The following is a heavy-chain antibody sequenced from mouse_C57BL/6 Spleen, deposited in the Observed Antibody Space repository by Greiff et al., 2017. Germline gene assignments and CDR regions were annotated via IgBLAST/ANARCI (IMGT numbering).Heavy chain of an antibody. CDR3: ARQTVINYAMDY. CDR1: GFTFSDYY. Sequence: EVQLVESGGGLVQPGGSLKLSCAASGFTFSDYYMYWVRQTPEKRLEWVAYISNGGGSTYYPDTVKGRFTISRDNAKNTLYLQMSRLKSEDTAMYYCARQTVINYAMDYWGQGTSVTVSS. J-gene: IGHJ4*01. D-gene: IGHD1-3*01. CDR2: ISNGGGST. V-gene: IGHV5-12*01.